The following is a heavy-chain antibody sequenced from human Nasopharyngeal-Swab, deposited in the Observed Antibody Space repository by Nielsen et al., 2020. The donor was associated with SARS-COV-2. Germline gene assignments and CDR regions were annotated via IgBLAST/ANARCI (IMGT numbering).Heavy chain of an antibody. Sequence: GESLKISCAASGFSLSSYWMTWVRQAPGKGLEWVATIGQGESDKYHVDSVKGRFTISRDNSKNTLYLQMNSLRAEDTAVYYCAKDDRITMISVVTIFDSWGQGTLVTVSS. V-gene: IGHV3-7*05. D-gene: IGHD3-22*01. CDR3: AKDDRITMISVVTIFDS. CDR1: GFSLSSYW. CDR2: IGQGESDK. J-gene: IGHJ4*02.